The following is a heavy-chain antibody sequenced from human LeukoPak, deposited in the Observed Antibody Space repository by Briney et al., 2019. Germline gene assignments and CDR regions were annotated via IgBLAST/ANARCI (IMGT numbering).Heavy chain of an antibody. J-gene: IGHJ6*02. CDR3: AGLAAAGTSYYYNGMDV. Sequence: GESLKISCKGSGYSFTNYWIGWVRQMPGKGLEWMGIIYPGDSDIRYSPSFQGQVTISADKSISTAYLQWNSLKASDTAMYYCAGLAAAGTSYYYNGMDVWGQGTTVTVSS. CDR1: GYSFTNYW. CDR2: IYPGDSDI. V-gene: IGHV5-51*01. D-gene: IGHD6-13*01.